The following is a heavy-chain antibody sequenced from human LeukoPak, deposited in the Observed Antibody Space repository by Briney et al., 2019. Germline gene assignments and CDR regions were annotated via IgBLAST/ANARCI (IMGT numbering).Heavy chain of an antibody. CDR3: ARVLLYSYGYIDY. CDR1: GGSISSYY. J-gene: IGHJ4*02. D-gene: IGHD5-18*01. V-gene: IGHV4-59*12. CDR2: IYYSGST. Sequence: SETLSLTCTVSGGSISSYYWSWIRQPPGKGLEWIGYIYYSGSTNYNPSLKSRVTISVDTSKNQFSLKLRSVTAADTAVYYCARVLLYSYGYIDYWGQGTLVTVSS.